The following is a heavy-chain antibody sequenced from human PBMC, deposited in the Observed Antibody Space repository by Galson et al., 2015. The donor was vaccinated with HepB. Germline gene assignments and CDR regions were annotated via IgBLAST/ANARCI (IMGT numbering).Heavy chain of an antibody. J-gene: IGHJ3*02. CDR2: IYPGDSDT. V-gene: IGHV5-51*01. CDR3: ATTYYYGSGSYLDAFDI. D-gene: IGHD3-10*01. CDR1: GYSFTSYW. Sequence: QSGAEVKKPGESLKISCKGSGYSFTSYWIGWVRQMPGKGLEWMGIIYPGDSDTRYSPSFQGQVTISADKSISTAYLQWSSLKASDAAMYYCATTYYYGSGSYLDAFDIWGQGTMVTVSS.